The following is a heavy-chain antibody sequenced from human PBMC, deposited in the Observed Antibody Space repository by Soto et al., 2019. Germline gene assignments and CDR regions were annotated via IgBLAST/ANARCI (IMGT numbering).Heavy chain of an antibody. Sequence: QVQLQESGPGLVKPSETLSLTCTVSGGSISSYYWSWIRQPPGKGLEWIGYIYYSGSTNYNPSLKSRVTISVDTSKNQFSLKLSSVTAADTAVYYCATARIVGATAPFDYWGQGTLATVSS. J-gene: IGHJ4*02. CDR1: GGSISSYY. CDR3: ATARIVGATAPFDY. D-gene: IGHD1-26*01. CDR2: IYYSGST. V-gene: IGHV4-59*01.